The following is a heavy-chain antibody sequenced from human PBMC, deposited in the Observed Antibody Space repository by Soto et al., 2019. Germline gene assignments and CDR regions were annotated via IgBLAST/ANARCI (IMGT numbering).Heavy chain of an antibody. CDR2: IRSKANSYAT. V-gene: IGHV3-73*01. D-gene: IGHD2-2*02. CDR1: GFTFSGSA. Sequence: GGSLRLSCAASGFTFSGSAMHWVRQASGKGLEWVGRIRSKANSYATAYAASVKGRFTISRDDSKNTAYLQMNSLKTEDTAVYYCTRPTHCSSTSCYKGNAFDIWGQGTMVTVSS. J-gene: IGHJ3*02. CDR3: TRPTHCSSTSCYKGNAFDI.